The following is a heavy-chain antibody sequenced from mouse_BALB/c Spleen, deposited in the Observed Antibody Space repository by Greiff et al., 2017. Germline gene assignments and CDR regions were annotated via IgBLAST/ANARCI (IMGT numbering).Heavy chain of an antibody. CDR2: IYPGDGST. J-gene: IGHJ4*01. CDR1: GYTFTSYD. V-gene: IGHV1S56*01. CDR3: ARGYYGYDAMDY. D-gene: IGHD1-1*02. Sequence: VQLLQSGPGLVKPGGFVKISCEASGYTFTSYDINWVRQTPGQGLEWIGWIYPGDGSTKYHEKFKGKATLTADNSSSTAYMQLSSLTSENSAVYFCARGYYGYDAMDYWGQGTSVTVSS.